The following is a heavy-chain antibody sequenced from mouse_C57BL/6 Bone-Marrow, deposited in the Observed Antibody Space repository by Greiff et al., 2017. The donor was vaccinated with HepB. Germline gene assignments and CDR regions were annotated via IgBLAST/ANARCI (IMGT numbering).Heavy chain of an antibody. CDR3: ARDGITVP. V-gene: IGHV1-19*01. J-gene: IGHJ2*01. CDR2: INPYNGGT. CDR1: GYTFTDYY. Sequence: VQLKESGPVLVKPGASVKMSCKASGYTFTDYYMNWVKQSHGKSLEWIGVINPYNGGTSYNQKFKGKATLTVDKSSSTAYMELNSLTSEDSAVYYCARDGITVPWGQGTTLTVSS. D-gene: IGHD1-3*01.